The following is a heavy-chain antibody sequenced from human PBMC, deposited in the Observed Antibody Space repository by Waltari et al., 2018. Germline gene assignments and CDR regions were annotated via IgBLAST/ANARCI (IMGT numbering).Heavy chain of an antibody. Sequence: EVQLVESGGGLVQPGGSLRLSCAASGFTFSSYWMHWVRQAPGKGLVWGSRSNSEGSSTSYADSVKGRFTISRDNAKNTLYLKMNSLRAEDTAVYYCARDGWGGYSYGYSWGQGTLVTVSS. V-gene: IGHV3-74*01. J-gene: IGHJ4*02. CDR2: SNSEGSST. CDR1: GFTFSSYW. CDR3: ARDGWGGYSYGYS. D-gene: IGHD5-18*01.